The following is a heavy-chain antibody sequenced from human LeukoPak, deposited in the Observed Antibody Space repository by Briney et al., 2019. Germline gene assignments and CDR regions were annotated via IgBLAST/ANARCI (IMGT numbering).Heavy chain of an antibody. CDR1: GYSISSGYY. D-gene: IGHD1-26*01. V-gene: IGHV4-38-2*02. CDR3: AREGATTAFDY. J-gene: IGHJ4*02. CDR2: IYHSGST. Sequence: PSETLSLTCTVSGYSISSGYYWGWIRQPPGKGLEWIGNIYHSGSTYSNPSLKSRVTISVDTSKNQFSLKLSSVTAADTAVYYCAREGATTAFDYWGQGTLVTVSS.